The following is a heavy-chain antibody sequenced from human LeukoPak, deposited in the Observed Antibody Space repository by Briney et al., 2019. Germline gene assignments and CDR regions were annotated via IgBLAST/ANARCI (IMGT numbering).Heavy chain of an antibody. CDR3: ARVGRSPGSGSYYNHWFDP. CDR1: GYTFTGYY. D-gene: IGHD3-10*01. J-gene: IGHJ5*02. Sequence: ASVKVSCKASGYTFTGYYIHWVRQAPGQGLEWMGWINPSGGSTSYAQKFQGRVTMTRDTSTSTVYMELSSLRSEDTAVYYCARVGRSPGSGSYYNHWFDPWGQGTLVTVSS. V-gene: IGHV1-46*01. CDR2: INPSGGST.